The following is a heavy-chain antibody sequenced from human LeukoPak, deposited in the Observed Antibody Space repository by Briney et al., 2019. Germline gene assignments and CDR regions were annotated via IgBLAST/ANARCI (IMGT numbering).Heavy chain of an antibody. Sequence: ASVKVSCKASGYTFTGYYMHWVRQAPGQGLEWMGGIIPIFGTANYAQKFQGRVTITTDESTSTAYMELSSLRSEDTAVYYCASRGYYYGSGSYPLTDFWFDYWGQGTLVTVSS. D-gene: IGHD3-10*01. J-gene: IGHJ4*02. CDR3: ASRGYYYGSGSYPLTDFWFDY. V-gene: IGHV1-69*05. CDR1: GYTFTGYY. CDR2: IIPIFGTA.